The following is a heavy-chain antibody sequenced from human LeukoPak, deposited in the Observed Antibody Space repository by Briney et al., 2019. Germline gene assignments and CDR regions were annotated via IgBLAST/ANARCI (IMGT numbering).Heavy chain of an antibody. Sequence: ASVKVSCKASGYTFTGYYFHWVRQAPGQGLEWMGWINPNTAGTNYAQKFLGGVTLTWDTSISTAYMELSSLTSDDTAVYYCATSAGDYRAGHYYYMGVWGKGTSVTVSS. V-gene: IGHV1-2*02. CDR2: INPNTAGT. CDR1: GYTFTGYY. CDR3: ATSAGDYRAGHYYYMGV. D-gene: IGHD4-11*01. J-gene: IGHJ6*03.